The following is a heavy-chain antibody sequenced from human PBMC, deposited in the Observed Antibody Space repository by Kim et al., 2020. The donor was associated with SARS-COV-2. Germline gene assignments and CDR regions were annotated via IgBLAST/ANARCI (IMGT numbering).Heavy chain of an antibody. CDR1: GFTFSSYS. J-gene: IGHJ6*02. Sequence: GGSLRLSCAASGFTFSSYSMNWVRQAPGKGLEWVSSINGGSSYIYYADSMKGRFTISRDNAKNSLYLQMNSLRAEDTAVYYCVRDGVCGSTSCYGAYPGMDVWGQGTTVTVSS. CDR2: INGGSSYI. D-gene: IGHD2-2*01. CDR3: VRDGVCGSTSCYGAYPGMDV. V-gene: IGHV3-21*01.